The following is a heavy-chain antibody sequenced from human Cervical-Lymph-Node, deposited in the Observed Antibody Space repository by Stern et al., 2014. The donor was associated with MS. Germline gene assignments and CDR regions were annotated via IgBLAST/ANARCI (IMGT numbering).Heavy chain of an antibody. CDR3: ARGGDGYNYQDYYYGMDV. Sequence: QVQLVESGAEVKKPGASVKVSCKASGYTFTGYFMHWVRQAPGHGLEWMGRINPISGGTNFAQKFQGRVTMTKDTSISTAYMSRLRSDDTAVYYCARGGDGYNYQDYYYGMDVWGQGTTVTVSS. D-gene: IGHD5-24*01. J-gene: IGHJ6*02. CDR2: INPISGGT. CDR1: GYTFTGYF. V-gene: IGHV1-2*06.